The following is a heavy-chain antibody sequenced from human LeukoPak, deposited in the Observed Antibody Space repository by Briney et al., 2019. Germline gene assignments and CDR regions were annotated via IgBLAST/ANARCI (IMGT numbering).Heavy chain of an antibody. CDR3: ARPPLGSYDILTGYENDY. CDR2: IYPGDSDT. D-gene: IGHD3-9*01. Sequence: KHGESLKISCKGSGYSFTSYWIGWVRQMPGKGLEWMGIIYPGDSDTRYSPSFQGQVTISADKSISTAYLQWSSLKASDTAMYYCARPPLGSYDILTGYENDYWGQGTLATISS. V-gene: IGHV5-51*01. J-gene: IGHJ4*02. CDR1: GYSFTSYW.